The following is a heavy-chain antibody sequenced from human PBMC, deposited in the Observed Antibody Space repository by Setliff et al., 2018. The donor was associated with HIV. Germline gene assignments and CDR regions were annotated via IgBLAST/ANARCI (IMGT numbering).Heavy chain of an antibody. J-gene: IGHJ5*02. CDR2: ISYSGST. V-gene: IGHV4-34*01. Sequence: PSETLSLTCAVYGGSISDYNWRWIRQPPGKGLGWIGEISYSGSTVYNPSLKSRVTMSVDASKNLVSLNLNSVTAADTAIYYCARGVARQVVIDRWFDPWGQGTPVTVSS. CDR3: ARGVARQVVIDRWFDP. CDR1: GGSISDYN. D-gene: IGHD2-21*01.